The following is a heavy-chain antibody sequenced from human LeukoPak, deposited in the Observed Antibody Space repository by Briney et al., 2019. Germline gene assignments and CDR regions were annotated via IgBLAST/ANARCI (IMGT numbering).Heavy chain of an antibody. V-gene: IGHV1-69*13. Sequence: ASVKVSCKASGGTFSSYAISWVRQAPGQGLEWMGGIIPIFGTANYAQKFQGRVTITADESTSTACMELSSLRSEDTAVYYCARGPKPSYDILTGYPKAYYYYGMDVWGQGTTVTVSS. CDR1: GGTFSSYA. J-gene: IGHJ6*02. CDR3: ARGPKPSYDILTGYPKAYYYYGMDV. CDR2: IIPIFGTA. D-gene: IGHD3-9*01.